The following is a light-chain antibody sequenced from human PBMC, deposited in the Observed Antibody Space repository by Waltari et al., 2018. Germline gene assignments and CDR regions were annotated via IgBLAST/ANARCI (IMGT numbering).Light chain of an antibody. CDR2: EVS. V-gene: IGLV2-23*02. J-gene: IGLJ2*01. CDR3: CSYAGDRSVL. Sequence: QSALTQPASVSGSPGQSITVSCTGTSSDVGHYNLVSWYQQHPGNAPKLLIYEVSQRPSGVSNRFSGSKSGTTASLTVSGLQAEDEAIYFCCSYAGDRSVLFGGGTKLTVL. CDR1: SSDVGHYNL.